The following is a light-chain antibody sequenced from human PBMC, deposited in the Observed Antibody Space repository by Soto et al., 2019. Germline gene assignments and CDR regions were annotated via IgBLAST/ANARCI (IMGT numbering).Light chain of an antibody. J-gene: IGKJ1*01. CDR2: GAS. Sequence: EIVMTQSPATLSVSPGERATLSCRASQSVSSDLAWYQQKPGQAPRLLIYGASTRATGIPVRFSGSASGTDFTLTISRLEPEDFAVYYCQQYGSSPETFGQGTKVDIK. V-gene: IGKV3-20*01. CDR1: QSVSSD. CDR3: QQYGSSPET.